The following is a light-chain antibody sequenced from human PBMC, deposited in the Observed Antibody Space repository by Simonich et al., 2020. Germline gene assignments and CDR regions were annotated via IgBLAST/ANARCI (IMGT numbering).Light chain of an antibody. CDR2: CAS. J-gene: IGKJ1*01. Sequence: DIVMTQSPDSLAVSLGERATINCKSSQRVLYSSNNKNYLAWYQQKPGQPPKLLIYCASTRESVVPDRFSGSGSGTDFTLTISSLQAEDVAVYYCQQYYSTPWTFGQGTKVEIK. CDR3: QQYYSTPWT. CDR1: QRVLYSSNNKNY. V-gene: IGKV4-1*01.